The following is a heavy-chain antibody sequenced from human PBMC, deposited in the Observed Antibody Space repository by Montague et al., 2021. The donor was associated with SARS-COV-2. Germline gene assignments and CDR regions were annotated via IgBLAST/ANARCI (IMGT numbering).Heavy chain of an antibody. V-gene: IGHV4-34*01. CDR2: INHRGTS. J-gene: IGHJ4*02. CDR3: ARGRQHFNMIVVVMTGGEYYFDY. D-gene: IGHD3-22*01. Sequence: ETLSLTCAVYGGSFSDNYWSWIRKPPGKELEWIGEINHRGTSNFNPSLKSRVSISVDTSKNQFSLYLGSVTAADTAVYYCARGRQHFNMIVVVMTGGEYYFDYWGQGTLVTVSS. CDR1: GGSFSDNY.